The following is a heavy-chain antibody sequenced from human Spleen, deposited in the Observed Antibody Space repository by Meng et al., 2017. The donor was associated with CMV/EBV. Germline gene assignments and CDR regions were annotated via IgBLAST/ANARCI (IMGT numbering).Heavy chain of an antibody. V-gene: IGHV3-7*01. Sequence: GGSLRLSCAASGFTFSSFWMHWVRQAPGKGLAWVAHIRPDGAEKWYVESVKGRFTISRDNAKSSLFLQMNSLRAEDTAVYYCARDPDGMDVWGQGTMVTVSS. CDR1: GFTFSSFW. CDR3: ARDPDGMDV. CDR2: IRPDGAEK. J-gene: IGHJ6*02.